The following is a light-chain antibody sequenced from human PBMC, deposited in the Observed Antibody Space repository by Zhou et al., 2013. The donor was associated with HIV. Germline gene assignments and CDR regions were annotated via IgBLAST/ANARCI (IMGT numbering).Light chain of an antibody. V-gene: IGKV1-39*01. CDR3: QQTYSTLWT. CDR1: QSISNY. CDR2: AAS. Sequence: DIQMTQSPSSLSASVGDRVTITCRASQSISNYLNWYQQKLGKAPKLLIHAASSLQSGVPSRFSGSGSGTEFTLSISSLQPEDFATYYCQQTYSTLWTFGQGTKV. J-gene: IGKJ1*01.